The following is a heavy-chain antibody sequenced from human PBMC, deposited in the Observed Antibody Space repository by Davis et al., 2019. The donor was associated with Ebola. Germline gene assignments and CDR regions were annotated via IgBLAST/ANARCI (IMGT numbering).Heavy chain of an antibody. CDR3: SRGGAVKFDY. Sequence: GESLKISCAASGLTFNNHHMNWVRQAPGKGLEWVASLSSSGSFIYYADSVKGRFTISRDNAKNSLYLQMNSLRDEDTALYYCSRGGAVKFDYWGQGTLVTVSS. J-gene: IGHJ4*02. CDR1: GLTFNNHH. CDR2: LSSSGSFI. D-gene: IGHD4-17*01. V-gene: IGHV3-21*01.